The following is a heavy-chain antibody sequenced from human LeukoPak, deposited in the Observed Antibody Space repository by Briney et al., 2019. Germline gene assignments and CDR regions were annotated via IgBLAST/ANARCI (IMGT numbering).Heavy chain of an antibody. D-gene: IGHD5-18*01. V-gene: IGHV3-30*02. CDR3: AKAYSTYSFGYPDAFDM. Sequence: PGGSLRLSCSASGFDFKRYAMHWVRQAPGKGLEWLTFIRYDGSDKYYVDSVKGRFTVSRDNFKSTLFLQMSSLRPEDTALYFCAKAYSTYSFGYPDAFDMWGQGTMVIVSS. CDR1: GFDFKRYA. J-gene: IGHJ3*02. CDR2: IRYDGSDK.